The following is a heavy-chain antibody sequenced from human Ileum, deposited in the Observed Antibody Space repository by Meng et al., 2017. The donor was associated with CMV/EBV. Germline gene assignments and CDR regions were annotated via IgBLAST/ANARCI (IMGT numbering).Heavy chain of an antibody. J-gene: IGHJ5*02. V-gene: IGHV1-2*02. CDR1: GYTFTGYY. CDR2: INPNSGGT. CDR3: ARGDFIVVVVAANNWFDP. D-gene: IGHD2-15*01. Sequence: QGQLVQCGAEVKKPGASVKVSCKASGYTFTGYYMHWVRQAPGQGLEWMGWINPNSGGTNYAQKFQGRVTITRDTSISTAYMELSRLRSDDTAVYYCARGDFIVVVVAANNWFDPWGQGTLVTVSS.